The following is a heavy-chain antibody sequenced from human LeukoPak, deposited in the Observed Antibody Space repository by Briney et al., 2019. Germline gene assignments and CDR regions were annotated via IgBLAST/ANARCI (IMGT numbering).Heavy chain of an antibody. CDR2: IYTSGST. CDR3: ARAYYYDSSGGFEYLQH. V-gene: IGHV4-61*02. J-gene: IGHJ1*01. CDR1: GGSISSGSYY. Sequence: PSETLSLTCTVSGGSISSGSYYWSWIRQPAGKGLEWIGRIYTSGSTNYNPSLKSRVTISVDTSKNQFSLKLSSVTAADTAVYYCARAYYYDSSGGFEYLQHWGQGTLVTVTS. D-gene: IGHD3-22*01.